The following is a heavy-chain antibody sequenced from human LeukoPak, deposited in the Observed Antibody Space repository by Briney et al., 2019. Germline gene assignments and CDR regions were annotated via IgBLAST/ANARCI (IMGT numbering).Heavy chain of an antibody. V-gene: IGHV1-24*01. Sequence: ASVKVSCKVSGYTLTELSMHWVRQAPGKGLEWMGGFDPEVGKTIYAQKFQGRLTLTRDTSTNTVYMELGSLTSEDTAVYFCARGRAAVARPRASANWFDPWGQGTLVTVSA. J-gene: IGHJ5*02. CDR3: ARGRAAVARPRASANWFDP. D-gene: IGHD6-19*01. CDR1: GYTLTELS. CDR2: FDPEVGKT.